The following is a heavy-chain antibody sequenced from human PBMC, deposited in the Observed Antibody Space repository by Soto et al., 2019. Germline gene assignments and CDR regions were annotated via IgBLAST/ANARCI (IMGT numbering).Heavy chain of an antibody. CDR1: GYSFTSYW. CDR3: ARTGFWSGYYEAYYYYCMDV. CDR2: IYPGDSDT. D-gene: IGHD3-3*01. J-gene: IGHJ6*02. V-gene: IGHV5-51*01. Sequence: GESLKISCKGSGYSFTSYWIGWVRQMPGKGLEWMGIIYPGDSDTRYSPSFQGQVTISADKSISTAYLQWSSLKASDTAMYYCARTGFWSGYYEAYYYYCMDVWGQGTTVTAP.